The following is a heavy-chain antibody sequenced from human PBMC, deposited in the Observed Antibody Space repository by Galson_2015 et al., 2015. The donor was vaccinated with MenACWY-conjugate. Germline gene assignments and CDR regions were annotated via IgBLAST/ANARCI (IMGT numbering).Heavy chain of an antibody. J-gene: IGHJ2*01. V-gene: IGHV2-5*02. D-gene: IGHD1-14*01. Sequence: PGKALGWLALIYWDDGKRYSPYLKSRLTITKDTSKNQVALTMTNMDPVDTATYYCARVYRNHLWCFDLWGRGTLVTVSS. CDR2: IYWDDGK. CDR3: ARVYRNHLWCFDL.